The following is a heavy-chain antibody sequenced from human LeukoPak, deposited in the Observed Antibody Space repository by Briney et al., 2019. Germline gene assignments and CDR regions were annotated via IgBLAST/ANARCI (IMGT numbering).Heavy chain of an antibody. CDR3: ARGNNYYDSSGLPVDI. Sequence: TSETLSLTCTVSGGSISSYYWSWIRQPPGKGLEWIGYIYYSGSTNYNPSLKSRVTISVDRSKNQFSLKLSSVTAADTAVYYCARGNNYYDSSGLPVDIWGQGTMVTVSS. J-gene: IGHJ3*02. CDR1: GGSISSYY. V-gene: IGHV4-59*12. CDR2: IYYSGST. D-gene: IGHD3-22*01.